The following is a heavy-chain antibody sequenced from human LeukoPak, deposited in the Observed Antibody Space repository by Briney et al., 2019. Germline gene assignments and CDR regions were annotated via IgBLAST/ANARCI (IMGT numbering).Heavy chain of an antibody. D-gene: IGHD6-13*01. V-gene: IGHV3-66*01. Sequence: GGSLRLSCAAPGFTFSSNYMSWVRQAPGKGLEWVSVIYSGGSTYYADSVKGRFTISRDNSKNTLYLQMNSLRAEDTAVYYCASPAAAGYFTSYYYYYYGMDVWGQGTTVTVSS. J-gene: IGHJ6*02. CDR1: GFTFSSNY. CDR2: IYSGGST. CDR3: ASPAAAGYFTSYYYYYYGMDV.